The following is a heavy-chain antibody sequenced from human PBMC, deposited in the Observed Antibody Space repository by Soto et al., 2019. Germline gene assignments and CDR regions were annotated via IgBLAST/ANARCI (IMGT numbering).Heavy chain of an antibody. D-gene: IGHD2-15*01. CDR3: ARFHCSGGSCYSFGRYYGMDV. V-gene: IGHV5-51*01. CDR2: IYPGDSDT. J-gene: IGHJ6*02. Sequence: RGESLKISCKGSGYSFTSYWIGWVRQMPGKGLEWMGIIYPGDSDTRYSPSFQGQVTISADKSISTAYLQWSSLKASDTAMYYCARFHCSGGSCYSFGRYYGMDVWGQGTTVTVSS. CDR1: GYSFTSYW.